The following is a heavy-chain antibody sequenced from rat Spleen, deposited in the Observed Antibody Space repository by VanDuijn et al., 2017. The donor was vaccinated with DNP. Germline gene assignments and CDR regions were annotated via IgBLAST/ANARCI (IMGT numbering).Heavy chain of an antibody. CDR3: ATHDWEPGYFDY. Sequence: EVQLVESGGGLVQPGRSLKLSCAASGFTFSDYNMAWVRQAPKKGLEWVATIIYDGSRTYYRDSVKGRFTISRDNAKSTLYLQMDSLRSEDTATYYCATHDWEPGYFDYWGQGVMVTVSS. CDR2: IIYDGSRT. J-gene: IGHJ2*01. D-gene: IGHD5-1*01. CDR1: GFTFSDYN. V-gene: IGHV5S10*01.